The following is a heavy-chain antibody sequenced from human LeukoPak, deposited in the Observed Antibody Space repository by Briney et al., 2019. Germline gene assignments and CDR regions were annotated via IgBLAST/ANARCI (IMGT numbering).Heavy chain of an antibody. J-gene: IGHJ3*02. D-gene: IGHD2/OR15-2a*01. CDR2: VSHNGGST. CDR1: GFTFNIYA. CDR3: ARNILFAFDI. Sequence: PGGSLRLSCAASGFTFNIYAMSWVRQAPGKGLEWVSSVSHNGGSTSYADSVKGRFTISRDNSKNTLYLQVNSLRAEDTAMYYCARNILFAFDIWGQGTMVTVSS. V-gene: IGHV3-23*01.